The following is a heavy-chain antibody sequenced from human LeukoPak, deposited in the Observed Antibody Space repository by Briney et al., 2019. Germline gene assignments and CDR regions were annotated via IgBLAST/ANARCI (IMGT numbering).Heavy chain of an antibody. Sequence: GGSLRLSCATSGFIFDDYAMHWVRLVPGKGLEWVSRISWNSVSESYADSVRGRFTISRDNAENSLHLQMESLRPEDTALYFCAKDVDGSRSRFDYWGQGNLVSVS. CDR2: ISWNSVSE. CDR1: GFIFDDYA. D-gene: IGHD3-10*01. J-gene: IGHJ4*02. V-gene: IGHV3-9*01. CDR3: AKDVDGSRSRFDY.